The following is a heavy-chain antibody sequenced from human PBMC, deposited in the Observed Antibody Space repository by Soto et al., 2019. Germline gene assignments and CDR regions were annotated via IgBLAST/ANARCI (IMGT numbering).Heavy chain of an antibody. CDR3: AGHIGNFRNYYYAMDV. D-gene: IGHD3-16*02. CDR1: GYTFTHYW. CDR2: IYPGDSDT. V-gene: IGHV5-51*01. Sequence: PGESLKISCKGSGYTFTHYWIGWVRQPPGKGLEWMGIIYPGDSDTRSSPSFQGHVTITVDKSTRTAYLQWNTLKASETAMYYCAGHIGNFRNYYYAMDVWGQGTTVTVSS. J-gene: IGHJ6*02.